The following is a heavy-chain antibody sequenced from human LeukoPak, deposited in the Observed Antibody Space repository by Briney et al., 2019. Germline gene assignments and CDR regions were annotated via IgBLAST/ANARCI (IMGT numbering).Heavy chain of an antibody. CDR2: IKSKTDGGTT. V-gene: IGHV3-15*07. CDR1: GFTFSNAW. J-gene: IGHJ6*02. CDR3: TTGPKTKSGYDYYYYYGMDV. D-gene: IGHD5-12*01. Sequence: GGSLRLSCAASGFTFSNAWMNWVRQAPGKGLEWVGRIKSKTDGGTTDYAAPVKGRFTISRDDSKNTLYLQMNSLKTEDTAVYYCTTGPKTKSGYDYYYYYGMDVWGQGTTVTVSS.